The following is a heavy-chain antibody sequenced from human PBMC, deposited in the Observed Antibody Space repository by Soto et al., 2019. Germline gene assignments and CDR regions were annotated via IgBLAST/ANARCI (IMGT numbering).Heavy chain of an antibody. Sequence: HPGGSLRLSCAASGFTFSESAMSWVRQAPAKGLEWVSSISGRGDYTYYADPVKGRFTISRDNSKNTLYLQMHSLKGEDTAVYFCAKDPTGYSSASGSDYWGQGTQVTVSS. V-gene: IGHV3-23*01. CDR3: AKDPTGYSSASGSDY. J-gene: IGHJ4*02. CDR2: ISGRGDYT. D-gene: IGHD6-19*01. CDR1: GFTFSESA.